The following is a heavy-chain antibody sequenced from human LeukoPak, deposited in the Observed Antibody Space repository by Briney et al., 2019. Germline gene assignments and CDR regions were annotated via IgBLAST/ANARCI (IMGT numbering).Heavy chain of an antibody. CDR3: ARDRLDVYSGYDRHYGMVV. Sequence: SETLSLTCTVSGGSISSSSYYWGWIRQPPGKGLEWIGSIYYSGSTYYNPSLKSRVTISVDTSKNQFSLKLSSVTAADTAVYYCARDRLDVYSGYDRHYGMVVWGQGTTVTVSS. CDR2: IYYSGST. D-gene: IGHD5-12*01. V-gene: IGHV4-39*07. CDR1: GGSISSSSYY. J-gene: IGHJ6*02.